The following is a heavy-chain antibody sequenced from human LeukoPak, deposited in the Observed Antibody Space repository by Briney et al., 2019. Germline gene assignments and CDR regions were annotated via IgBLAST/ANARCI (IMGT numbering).Heavy chain of an antibody. CDR1: GGSISSHY. D-gene: IGHD3-10*01. CDR3: ARWVYGSGRNWFDP. V-gene: IGHV4-59*08. Sequence: PSETLSLTCTVSGGSISSHYWGWIRRPPEKGLEWIGYIYYSGSTKYNPYLKNRVTISIDTPKNQLSLKLSSVTAADTAVYYCARWVYGSGRNWFDPGGQGTVGTVSS. CDR2: IYYSGST. J-gene: IGHJ5*02.